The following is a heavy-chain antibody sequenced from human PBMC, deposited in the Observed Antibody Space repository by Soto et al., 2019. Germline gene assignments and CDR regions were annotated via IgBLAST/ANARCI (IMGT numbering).Heavy chain of an antibody. CDR2: IYYSGST. Sequence: QVQLQESGPGLVKPSETLSLTCTVSGGSISSYYWSWIRQPPGKGLEWIGYIYYSGSTNYNPSLTSRVTISVDTSKNQFSLKLSSVNAADTAVYYCARSGSPQAGVVSYFYYYCGMDVWGQGTTVTVSS. D-gene: IGHD3-3*01. J-gene: IGHJ6*02. V-gene: IGHV4-59*01. CDR1: GGSISSYY. CDR3: ARSGSPQAGVVSYFYYYCGMDV.